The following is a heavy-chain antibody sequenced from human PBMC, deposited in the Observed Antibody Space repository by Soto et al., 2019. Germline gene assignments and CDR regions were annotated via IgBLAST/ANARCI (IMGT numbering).Heavy chain of an antibody. Sequence: PSDTLSLTCTVSCGSISSYYWSWIRQPPGKGLEWIGYIYYSGSTNYNPSLKSRVTISVDTSKNQFSLKLSSVTAADTAVYYCARGFGGPWGQGTLVTVSS. V-gene: IGHV4-59*01. CDR1: CGSISSYY. CDR3: ARGFGGP. J-gene: IGHJ5*02. D-gene: IGHD2-15*01. CDR2: IYYSGST.